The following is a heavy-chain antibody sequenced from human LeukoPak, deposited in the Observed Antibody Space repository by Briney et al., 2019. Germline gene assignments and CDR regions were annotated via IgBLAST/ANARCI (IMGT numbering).Heavy chain of an antibody. D-gene: IGHD5-18*01. J-gene: IGHJ4*02. V-gene: IGHV3-53*01. Sequence: GGSLRLSCAASGFTVSSNYMNWVRQAPGKGLEWVSVIYSGGGGSTYYADSVKGRFTISRDNSKNTLYLQMNSLRAEDTAVYYCAKDDDVDTAMVIDYWGQGTLVTVSS. CDR2: IYSGGGGST. CDR1: GFTVSSNY. CDR3: AKDDDVDTAMVIDY.